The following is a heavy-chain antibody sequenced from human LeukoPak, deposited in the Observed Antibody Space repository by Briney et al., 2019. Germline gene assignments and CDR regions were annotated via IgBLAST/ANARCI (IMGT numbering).Heavy chain of an antibody. CDR2: ISGSGGST. Sequence: GGSLRLSCAASGFIFSSYDMSWVRQAPGKGLEWVSDISGSGGSTDYADSVKGRFTISRDNSKNTLYLQMNSLRAEDTAVYYCAKVHDCSGGSCYSWYYYGMDVWGQGTTVTVSS. CDR1: GFIFSSYD. CDR3: AKVHDCSGGSCYSWYYYGMDV. D-gene: IGHD2-15*01. J-gene: IGHJ6*02. V-gene: IGHV3-23*01.